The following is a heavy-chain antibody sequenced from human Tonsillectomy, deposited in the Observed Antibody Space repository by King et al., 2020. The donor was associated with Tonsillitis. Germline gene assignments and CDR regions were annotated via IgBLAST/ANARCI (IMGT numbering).Heavy chain of an antibody. D-gene: IGHD4-17*01. V-gene: IGHV4-31*03. J-gene: IGHJ4*02. CDR2: IYHSGPT. CDR3: ARNRDYGDYVDF. CDR1: GDSLTSGGYF. Sequence: QLQESGPGLVRASQTLSLICSVSGDSLTSGGYFWSWIRQHPDKGLEWIGSIYHSGPTYHTPSLRSRLFMSVDTSKNQFSLRLTSVTAADTAVYYCARNRDYGDYVDFWGQGTLVAVSS.